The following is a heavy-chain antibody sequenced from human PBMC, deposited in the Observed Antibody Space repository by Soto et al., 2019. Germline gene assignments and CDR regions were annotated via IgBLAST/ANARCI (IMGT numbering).Heavy chain of an antibody. Sequence: GGSLRLSCAASGFTFSNAWMNWVRQAPGKGLEWVGRIKSKTDGGTTDYAAPVKGRFTISRDDSKNTLYLQMNSLKTENTAVYYCTLIRDGYYYDYWGQGTLVTVSS. V-gene: IGHV3-15*07. J-gene: IGHJ4*02. CDR1: GFTFSNAW. CDR2: IKSKTDGGTT. D-gene: IGHD3-10*01. CDR3: TLIRDGYYYDY.